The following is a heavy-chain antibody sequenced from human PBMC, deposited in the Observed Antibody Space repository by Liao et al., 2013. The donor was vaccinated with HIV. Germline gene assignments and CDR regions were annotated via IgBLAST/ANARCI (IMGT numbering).Heavy chain of an antibody. CDR2: INHSGST. V-gene: IGHV4-34*01. CDR1: GGSFSGYY. D-gene: IGHD3-16*01. J-gene: IGHJ4*02. CDR3: ARGFRLRLGLVDY. Sequence: QVQLQQWGAGLLKPSETLSLTCAVYGGSFSGYYWSWIRQPPGKGLEWIGEINHSGSTNYNPSLKSRLTISVDTSKNQFSLKLSSVTAADTAVYYCARGFRLRLGLVDYWGQGTLVTVSS.